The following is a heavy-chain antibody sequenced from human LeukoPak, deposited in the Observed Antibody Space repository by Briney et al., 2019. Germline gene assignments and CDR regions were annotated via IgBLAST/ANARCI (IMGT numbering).Heavy chain of an antibody. CDR3: ARSPLGIAPFDY. CDR1: GFTFSDHH. V-gene: IGHV3-72*01. J-gene: IGHJ4*02. CDR2: IRNKANRYTT. Sequence: GALRLSCAASGFTFSDHHMDWVRQAPGEGLEWVARIRNKANRYTTEYAASVKGRFTISRDDSENSLYLQMDSLKTEDTAVYYCARSPLGIAPFDYWGQGTLVTVSS. D-gene: IGHD7-27*01.